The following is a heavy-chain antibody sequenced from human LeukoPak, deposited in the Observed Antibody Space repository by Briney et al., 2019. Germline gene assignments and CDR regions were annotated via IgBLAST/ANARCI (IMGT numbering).Heavy chain of an antibody. CDR3: TTYDYGDYYFFYGMDV. J-gene: IGHJ6*02. CDR2: IKRKTDGGTI. Sequence: GGSLRLSCAASGFTFSNAWMSWVRQVPGKGLERVGRIKRKTDGGTIDYGAAVKGRFTTSRDDSKNTLYLQMDSLKSEDTAVYYCTTYDYGDYYFFYGMDVWGQGTTVTVSS. V-gene: IGHV3-15*01. D-gene: IGHD4-17*01. CDR1: GFTFSNAW.